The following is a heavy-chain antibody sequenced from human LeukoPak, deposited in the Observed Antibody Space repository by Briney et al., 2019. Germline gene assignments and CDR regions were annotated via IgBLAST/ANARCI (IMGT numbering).Heavy chain of an antibody. D-gene: IGHD3-9*01. CDR2: IYYSGST. CDR1: GGSISSSSYY. Sequence: SGTLSLTCTVSGGSISSSSYYWGWIRQPPGKGLEWIGSIYYSGSTYYNPSLKSRVTISVDTSKNQFSLKLSSVTAADTAVYYCARQYYDILTGPRFDYWGQGTLVTVSS. CDR3: ARQYYDILTGPRFDY. V-gene: IGHV4-39*01. J-gene: IGHJ4*02.